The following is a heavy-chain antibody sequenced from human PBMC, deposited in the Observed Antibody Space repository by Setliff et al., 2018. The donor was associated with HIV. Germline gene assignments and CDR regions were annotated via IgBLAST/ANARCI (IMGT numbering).Heavy chain of an antibody. V-gene: IGHV1-69*04. CDR1: GYTFISYG. Sequence: SVKVSCKTSGYTFISYGINWVRQAPGQGLEWIGSIVPALGIANHRHDFQGRVTISADRSTSTAHLQLSGLKSDDTAVYYCARMVVINRVPFHHDLWGQGTLVTVSS. D-gene: IGHD2-21*01. J-gene: IGHJ5*02. CDR2: IVPALGIA. CDR3: ARMVVINRVPFHHDL.